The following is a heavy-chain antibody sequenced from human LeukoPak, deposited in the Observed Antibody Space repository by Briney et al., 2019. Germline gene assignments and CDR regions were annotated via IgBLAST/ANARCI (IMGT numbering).Heavy chain of an antibody. CDR1: GFTFDDYA. D-gene: IGHD3-10*01. V-gene: IGHV3-9*01. J-gene: IGHJ4*02. CDR2: ISWNSGSI. CDR3: AKDKRTYYYGSGSARNFDY. Sequence: GGSLRLSCAASGFTFDDYAMHWVRQAPGKGLEWVSGISWNSGSIGYADSVKGRFTISRDNAKNSLYLQMNSLRAEDTALYYCAKDKRTYYYGSGSARNFDYWGQGTLVTVSS.